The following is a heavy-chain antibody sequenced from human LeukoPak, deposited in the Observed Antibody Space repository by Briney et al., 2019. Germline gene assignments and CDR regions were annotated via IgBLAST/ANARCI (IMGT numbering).Heavy chain of an antibody. CDR1: XXXXXGYX. CDR2: ITPNNGGT. D-gene: IGHD1-26*01. J-gene: IGHJ4*02. CDR3: TRESGSYHGNDY. V-gene: IGHV1-2*06. Sequence: VXVSCKASXXXXXGYXXHWVXXAXGQXXXGMGRITPNNGGTNYAQKFQGRVTMTGDTSISTAYMELSSLRSDDTAVYYCTRESGSYHGNDYWGQGTLVTVSS.